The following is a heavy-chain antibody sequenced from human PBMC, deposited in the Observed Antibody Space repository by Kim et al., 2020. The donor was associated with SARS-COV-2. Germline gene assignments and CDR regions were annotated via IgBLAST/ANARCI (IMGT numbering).Heavy chain of an antibody. J-gene: IGHJ4*01. CDR3: ATSFYGSGVPGY. Sequence: SAASVKGRFSISRDDSKNSLSLQMNSLKSEDTAVYFCATSFYGSGVPGYWGPGTLVTVSS. D-gene: IGHD3-10*01. V-gene: IGHV3-72*01.